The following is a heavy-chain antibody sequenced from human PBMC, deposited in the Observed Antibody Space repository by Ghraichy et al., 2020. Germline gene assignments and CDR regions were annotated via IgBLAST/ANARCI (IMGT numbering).Heavy chain of an antibody. CDR1: GFTFSSYG. D-gene: IGHD6-19*01. Sequence: GGSLRLSCAASGFTFSSYGMHWVRQAPGKGLEWVAFIRYDGSNKYYADSVKGQFTISRDNSKNTLYLQMNSLRAEDTAVYYCAATPYSSGWYPDYWGQGTLVTVSS. CDR2: IRYDGSNK. V-gene: IGHV3-30*02. J-gene: IGHJ4*02. CDR3: AATPYSSGWYPDY.